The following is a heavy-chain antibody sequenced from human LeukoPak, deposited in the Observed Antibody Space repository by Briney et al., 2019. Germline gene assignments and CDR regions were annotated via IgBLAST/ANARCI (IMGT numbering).Heavy chain of an antibody. D-gene: IGHD5-12*01. CDR1: GYTFTGYY. V-gene: IGHV1-2*02. Sequence: GASVKVSCKASGYTFTGYYVHWVRQAPGQGLEWMGWINPNSAGTNYAQKFQGRVTMTRGTSISTAYMELSRLRSDDTAVYYCARGPGVDWYFDLWGRGTLVTVSS. CDR2: INPNSAGT. CDR3: ARGPGVDWYFDL. J-gene: IGHJ2*01.